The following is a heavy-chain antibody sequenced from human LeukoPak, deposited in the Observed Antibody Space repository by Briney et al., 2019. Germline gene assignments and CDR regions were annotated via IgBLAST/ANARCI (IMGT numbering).Heavy chain of an antibody. CDR3: ARGSYCSGGSCFDY. D-gene: IGHD2-15*01. CDR2: ISSSSSYI. V-gene: IGHV3-21*01. J-gene: IGHJ4*02. CDR1: GFTFSSYS. Sequence: KPGGSLRLSCAASGFTFSSYSMNWVRQAPGKGLEWVSSISSSSSYIYFADSVKGRFTISRDNAENSLYLQMNSLRAEDTAVYYCARGSYCSGGSCFDYWGQGTLVAVSS.